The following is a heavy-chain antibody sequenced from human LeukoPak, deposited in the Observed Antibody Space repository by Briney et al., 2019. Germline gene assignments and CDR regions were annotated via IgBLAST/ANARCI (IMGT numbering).Heavy chain of an antibody. Sequence: GGSLRLSCAASGFTFSSYGMHWVRQAPGKGLEWVAVISYDGSNKYYADSVKGRFTISRDNSRNTLYLQMNSLRAEDTAVYYWAKGDAFDIWAKGQWSPSLQ. CDR2: ISYDGSNK. CDR1: GFTFSSYG. J-gene: IGHJ3*02. CDR3: AKGDAFDI. V-gene: IGHV3-30*18.